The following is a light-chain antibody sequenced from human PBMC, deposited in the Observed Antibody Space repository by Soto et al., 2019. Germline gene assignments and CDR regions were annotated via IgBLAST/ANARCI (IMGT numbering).Light chain of an antibody. Sequence: ALTQPRSVSGSPGQSVTISCTGTSSDVGGYNYVSWYQQHPGKAPKLMIYDVSKRPSGVPDRFSGSKSGNTASLTISGLQAEDEADYYCCSYAGSYNNVFGTGTKVTVL. J-gene: IGLJ1*01. CDR2: DVS. CDR1: SSDVGGYNY. V-gene: IGLV2-11*01. CDR3: CSYAGSYNNV.